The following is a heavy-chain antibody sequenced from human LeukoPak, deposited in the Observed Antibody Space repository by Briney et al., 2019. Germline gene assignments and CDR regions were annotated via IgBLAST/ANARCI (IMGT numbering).Heavy chain of an antibody. CDR3: ATSLALGYCSSTSCRPGVY. D-gene: IGHD2-2*01. J-gene: IGHJ1*01. CDR2: FDPEDGET. CDR1: GYTLTELS. V-gene: IGHV1-24*01. Sequence: ASVKVSCKVSGYTLTELSMHWVRQAPGKGLEWTGGFDPEDGETIYAQKFQGRVTMTEDTSTDTAYMELSSLRSEDTAVYYCATSLALGYCSSTSCRPGVYWGQGTLVTVSS.